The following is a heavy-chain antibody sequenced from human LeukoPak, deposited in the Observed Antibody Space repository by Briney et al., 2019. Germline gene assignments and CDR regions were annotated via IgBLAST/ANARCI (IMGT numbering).Heavy chain of an antibody. J-gene: IGHJ4*02. CDR1: GYSFTSYW. D-gene: IGHD3-22*01. CDR2: IDPSDSYT. CDR3: ARLGDSSGYYQPAGY. V-gene: IGHV5-10-1*01. Sequence: GESLRISCQGSGYSFTSYWISWVRQMPGKGLEWMGRIDPSDSYTNYSPSFQGHVTISADKSISTAYLQWSSLKASDTAMYYCARLGDSSGYYQPAGYWGQGTLVTVSS.